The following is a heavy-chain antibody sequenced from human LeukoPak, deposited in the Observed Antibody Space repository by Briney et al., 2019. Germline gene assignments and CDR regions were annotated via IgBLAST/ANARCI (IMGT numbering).Heavy chain of an antibody. Sequence: GGSLRLSCAASGFTFSSYWMSWVRQAPGKGLEWVANIKQDGSEKYYVDSVKGRFTISRDNAKNSLYPQMNTLRAEDTAVYYWERDFYQGEFDYGGRGTWVTVS. J-gene: IGHJ4*02. CDR1: GFTFSSYW. V-gene: IGHV3-7*01. D-gene: IGHD3-16*01. CDR3: ERDFYQGEFDY. CDR2: IKQDGSEK.